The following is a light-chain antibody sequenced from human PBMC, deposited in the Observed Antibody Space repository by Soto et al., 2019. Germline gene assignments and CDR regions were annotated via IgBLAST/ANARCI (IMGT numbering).Light chain of an antibody. V-gene: IGKV1-9*01. CDR3: QQLNSYPPT. J-gene: IGKJ4*01. Sequence: DIQLTQSPSFLSASVGDRVTITCRASQGISSYLAWYQQKPGKAPKLLIYAASTLQSGVPSRFSGSGSGTEFTLTISSLQPDDFATYYCQQLNSYPPTFGGGTKVDI. CDR2: AAS. CDR1: QGISSY.